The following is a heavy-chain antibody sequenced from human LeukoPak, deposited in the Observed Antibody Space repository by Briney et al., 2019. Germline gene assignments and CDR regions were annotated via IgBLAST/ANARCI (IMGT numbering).Heavy chain of an antibody. V-gene: IGHV1-3*01. Sequence: ASVKVSCKASGYTFTSYAMHWVRQAPGQRLEWMGWINAGNGNTKYSQKFQGRVTITRDTSASTAYMELSSLRSEDTAVYYCARGYFDWLLRDTESDYWGQGTLVTVSS. D-gene: IGHD3-9*01. J-gene: IGHJ4*02. CDR3: ARGYFDWLLRDTESDY. CDR1: GYTFTSYA. CDR2: INAGNGNT.